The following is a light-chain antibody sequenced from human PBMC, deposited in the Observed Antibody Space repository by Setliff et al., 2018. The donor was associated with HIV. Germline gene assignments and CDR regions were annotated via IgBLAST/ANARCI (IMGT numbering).Light chain of an antibody. CDR2: EDD. Sequence: NFMLTQPHSVSESPGKTVIISCTRSSGNISSNYGQWYQQRPGSSPTTVIYEDDKRPSGVPDRFSGSIDSSSNSASLTISGLKTEDEADYYCQSYNSDIVIFGGGTK. V-gene: IGLV6-57*01. CDR1: SGNISSNY. CDR3: QSYNSDIVI. J-gene: IGLJ2*01.